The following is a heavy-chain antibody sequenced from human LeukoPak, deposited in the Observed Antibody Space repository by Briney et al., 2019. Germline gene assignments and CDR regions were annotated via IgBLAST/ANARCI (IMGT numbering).Heavy chain of an antibody. Sequence: GGSLRLSCAASGFTFSDYYMSWIRQAPGKGLEWVSYISSSGSTIYYADSVKGRFTISRDNAKNSLYLQMNSLRAEDTAVYYCARVALWFGELLSPYYFDYWGQGTLVTVSS. CDR1: GFTFSDYY. V-gene: IGHV3-11*01. CDR2: ISSSGSTI. CDR3: ARVALWFGELLSPYYFDY. J-gene: IGHJ4*02. D-gene: IGHD3-10*01.